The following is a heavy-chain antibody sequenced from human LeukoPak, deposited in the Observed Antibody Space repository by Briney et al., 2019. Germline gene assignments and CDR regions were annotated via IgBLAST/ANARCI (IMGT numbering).Heavy chain of an antibody. V-gene: IGHV3-43*02. Sequence: GRSLRLSCAASGFTFDDYAMHWVRQAPGKGLEWVSLISGDGGSTYYADSVKGRFTISRDNSKNSLYLQMNSLRTEDTALYYCAKDSHYYDSSGPTSGFDYWGQGTLVTVSS. D-gene: IGHD3-22*01. CDR1: GFTFDDYA. CDR2: ISGDGGST. CDR3: AKDSHYYDSSGPTSGFDY. J-gene: IGHJ4*02.